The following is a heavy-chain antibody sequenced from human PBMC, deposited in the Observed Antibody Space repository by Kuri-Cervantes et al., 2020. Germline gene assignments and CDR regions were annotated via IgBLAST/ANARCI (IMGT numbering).Heavy chain of an antibody. Sequence: GESLKISCAASGFTFSNYSMNWVRQAPGKGLEWVSNINSNSSNIYYADSVKGRFTISRDNAKNSLYLQMNSLRDEDTAVYYCARERAATILVRGQAYFDYWGQGTLVTVSS. CDR3: ARERAATILVRGQAYFDY. CDR1: GFTFSNYS. J-gene: IGHJ4*02. D-gene: IGHD3-10*01. V-gene: IGHV3-48*02. CDR2: INSNSSNI.